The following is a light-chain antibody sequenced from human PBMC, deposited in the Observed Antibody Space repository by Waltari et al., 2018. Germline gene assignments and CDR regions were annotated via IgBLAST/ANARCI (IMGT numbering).Light chain of an antibody. CDR3: QQTYSMPQT. Sequence: DIQLTQSPSSLSASVGDRVTIPCRASQSNSSYLNWYQQKPGKAPTVLIYAASSLQIGVPSRFSGSGSGTEFTLTISSLQPEDFATYYCQQTYSMPQTFGQGTKVEI. J-gene: IGKJ1*01. CDR2: AAS. CDR1: QSNSSY. V-gene: IGKV1-39*01.